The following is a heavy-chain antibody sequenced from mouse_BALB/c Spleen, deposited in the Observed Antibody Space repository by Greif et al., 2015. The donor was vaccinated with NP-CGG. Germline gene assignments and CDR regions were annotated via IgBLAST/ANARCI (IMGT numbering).Heavy chain of an antibody. CDR1: GYTFTSYW. J-gene: IGHJ2*01. Sequence: VMLVESGAELVKPGASVKLSCKTSGYTFTSYWIQWVKQRPGQGLGWIGEIFPGTGTTYYNEKFKGKATLTIDTSSSTAYMQLSSLTSEDSAVYFCARSGTTVYYFDYWGQGTTLTVSS. CDR3: ARSGTTVYYFDY. D-gene: IGHD1-1*01. V-gene: IGHV1S132*01. CDR2: IFPGTGTT.